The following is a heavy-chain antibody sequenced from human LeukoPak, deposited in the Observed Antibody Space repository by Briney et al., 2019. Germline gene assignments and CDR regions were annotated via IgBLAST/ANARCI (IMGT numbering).Heavy chain of an antibody. CDR2: ISSSSSTI. Sequence: PGGSLRLSCAASGFTFSSYSMNWVRQAPGKGLEWVSYISSSSSTIYYADSVKGRFTISRDNAKNSLYLQMNSLRDEDTAVYYCARDYHDSSGYYLSYFDYWGQGTLVTVSS. CDR1: GFTFSSYS. CDR3: ARDYHDSSGYYLSYFDY. D-gene: IGHD3-22*01. V-gene: IGHV3-48*02. J-gene: IGHJ4*02.